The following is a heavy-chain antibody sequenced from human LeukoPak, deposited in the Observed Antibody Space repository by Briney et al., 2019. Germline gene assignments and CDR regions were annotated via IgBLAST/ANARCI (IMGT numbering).Heavy chain of an antibody. CDR2: ISGGTTTI. V-gene: IGHV3-48*04. CDR1: GFTFSSYT. D-gene: IGHD2-2*01. Sequence: GGSLRLSCAASGFTFSSYTMNWFRQAPGKGLEWVSYISGGTTTIFYADSVKGRFTISRDNARNSLYLQLNSLRAEGTAVYYCARVGSTSWYLDFWGQGTLVTVSS. CDR3: ARVGSTSWYLDF. J-gene: IGHJ4*02.